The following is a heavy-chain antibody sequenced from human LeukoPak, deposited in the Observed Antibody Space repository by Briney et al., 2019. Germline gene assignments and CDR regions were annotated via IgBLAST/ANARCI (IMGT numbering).Heavy chain of an antibody. CDR1: GFTFSSYG. CDR2: IRYDGSNK. J-gene: IGHJ4*02. Sequence: GGSLRLSCAASGFTFSSYGMHWVRQAPGKGLEWVAFIRYDGSNKYYADSVKGRFTISRDNSKNTLYLQMNSLRAEDTAVYYCARTPDPGVHFDYWGQGTLVTVSS. V-gene: IGHV3-30*02. D-gene: IGHD1-14*01. CDR3: ARTPDPGVHFDY.